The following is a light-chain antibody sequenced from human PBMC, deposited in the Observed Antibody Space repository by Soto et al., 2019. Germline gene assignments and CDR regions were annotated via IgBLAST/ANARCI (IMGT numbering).Light chain of an antibody. J-gene: IGKJ2*01. Sequence: DIPMTQSPSSLSASVGDRVTITCRASQSISSYLNWYQQKPGKAPKLLIYAASSLQSGVPSRFSGSGSGTDFTLTISSLQPEDFATCYCQQSYSTPQYTFGQGTKLEIK. CDR3: QQSYSTPQYT. V-gene: IGKV1-39*01. CDR2: AAS. CDR1: QSISSY.